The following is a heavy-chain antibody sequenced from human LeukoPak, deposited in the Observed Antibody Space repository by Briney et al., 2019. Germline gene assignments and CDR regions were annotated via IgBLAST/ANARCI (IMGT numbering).Heavy chain of an antibody. D-gene: IGHD3-22*01. V-gene: IGHV3-23*01. Sequence: PGGSLRLSCAASGFTFSSYAISWVRQAPGKGLEWVSCISGSGGSTYYADSVKGRFTISRDNSKNTLYLQMNSLRAEDTAVYYCAKDHYYNNSGYYYVGPFGYWGQGTLVTVSS. CDR1: GFTFSSYA. J-gene: IGHJ4*02. CDR3: AKDHYYNNSGYYYVGPFGY. CDR2: ISGSGGST.